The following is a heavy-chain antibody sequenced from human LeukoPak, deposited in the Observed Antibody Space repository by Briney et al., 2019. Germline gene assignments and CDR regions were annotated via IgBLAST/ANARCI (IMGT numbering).Heavy chain of an antibody. CDR3: ARDPSGNLYFDY. J-gene: IGHJ4*02. CDR2: LHTGGRT. CDR1: GFIFSNSY. D-gene: IGHD6-19*01. Sequence: GGSLRLSCAASGFIFSNSYMSWVRQAPGKGLEWVSVLHTGGRTFYADSVMGRFTISTDNSKNTLFLQMNSLRAEDTAVYYCARDPSGNLYFDYWGQGALVTVSS. V-gene: IGHV3-53*01.